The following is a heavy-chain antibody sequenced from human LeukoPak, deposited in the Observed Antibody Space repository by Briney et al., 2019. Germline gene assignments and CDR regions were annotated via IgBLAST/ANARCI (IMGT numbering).Heavy chain of an antibody. J-gene: IGHJ4*02. Sequence: SETLSLTCAVYGGSFSGYNWSWIRQPPGKGLEWIGEINHSGSTNYNPSLKSRVTISVDTSKNQFSLKLSSVTAADTAVYYCARIQLWLRGADYWGQGTLVTVSS. V-gene: IGHV4-34*01. D-gene: IGHD5-18*01. CDR1: GGSFSGYN. CDR2: INHSGST. CDR3: ARIQLWLRGADY.